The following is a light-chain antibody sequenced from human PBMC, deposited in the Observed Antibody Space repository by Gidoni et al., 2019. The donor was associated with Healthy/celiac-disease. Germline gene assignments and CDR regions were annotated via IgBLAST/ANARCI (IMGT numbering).Light chain of an antibody. J-gene: IGKJ3*01. Sequence: DIPMTQSPSSLSASVGDRVTITCRASQSISSYLNWYQQKPGKAPKLLIYAASSLQSGVPSRLSGSGSGTDFTLTMSSLQPEEFATYYCQQSYSTLFTFGPXTKVDIK. CDR3: QQSYSTLFT. CDR1: QSISSY. V-gene: IGKV1-39*01. CDR2: AAS.